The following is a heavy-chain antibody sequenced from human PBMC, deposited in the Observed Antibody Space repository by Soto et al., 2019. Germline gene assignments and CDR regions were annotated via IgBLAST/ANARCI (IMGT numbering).Heavy chain of an antibody. Sequence: PGGSLRLSCAVSGFTLGSYGMSWVRQAPGKGLEWVSSISGSGGSTNYADSVKGRFTISRDTSKNTLYLQMNSLRAEDTAVYYCAKVVSSAQGGAYWGQGTLVTVSS. CDR2: ISGSGGST. CDR3: AKVVSSAQGGAY. CDR1: GFTLGSYG. J-gene: IGHJ4*02. V-gene: IGHV3-23*01. D-gene: IGHD3-16*01.